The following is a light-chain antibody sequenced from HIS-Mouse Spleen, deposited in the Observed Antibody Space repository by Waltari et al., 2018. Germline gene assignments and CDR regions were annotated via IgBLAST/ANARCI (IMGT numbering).Light chain of an antibody. CDR1: SSDVGGYNY. V-gene: IGLV2-14*03. J-gene: IGLJ2*01. CDR2: DVS. CDR3: SSYTSSSTLAV. Sequence: QSALTQPASVSGSTGQSITISCTGTSSDVGGYNYVPWYHQHPGKAPKLMIYDVSNRPSGVSNRFSGSKSGNTASLTISGLQAEDEADYYCSSYTSSSTLAVFGGGTKLTVL.